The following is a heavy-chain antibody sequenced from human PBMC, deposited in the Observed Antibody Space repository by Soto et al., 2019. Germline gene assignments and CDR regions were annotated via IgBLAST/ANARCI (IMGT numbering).Heavy chain of an antibody. CDR2: IIPIFGTA. CDR1: GGTFSSYA. CDR3: ARVVRYSSGWYYFDY. D-gene: IGHD6-19*01. V-gene: IGHV1-69*13. Sequence: SVKVSCKASGGTFSSYAISWVRQAPGQGLEWMGGIIPIFGTANYAQKFQGRVTITADESTSTAYMELSSLRSEDTAVYYCARVVRYSSGWYYFDYWGQGTLVTVSS. J-gene: IGHJ4*02.